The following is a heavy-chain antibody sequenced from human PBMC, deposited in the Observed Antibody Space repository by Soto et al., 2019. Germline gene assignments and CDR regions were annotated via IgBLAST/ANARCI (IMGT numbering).Heavy chain of an antibody. J-gene: IGHJ4*02. D-gene: IGHD6-19*01. CDR2: IIPIFGTA. CDR3: ARGLIAVAGAFDY. CDR1: GGTFSSYA. Sequence: GASVKVSCKASGGTFSSYAISWVRQAPGQGLEWMGGIIPIFGTATYAQKFQGRVTITADESTSTAYMELSSLGSEDTAVYYCARGLIAVAGAFDYWGQGTLVTVSS. V-gene: IGHV1-69*13.